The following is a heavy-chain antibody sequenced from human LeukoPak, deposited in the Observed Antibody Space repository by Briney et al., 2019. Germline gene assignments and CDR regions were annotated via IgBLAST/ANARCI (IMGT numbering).Heavy chain of an antibody. Sequence: ASVKVSCKASGGTFSSYAISWVRQAPGQGLEWMGGIIPIFGTANYALKFQGRVTITTDESTSTAYMELSSLRSEDTAVYYCASTSSGYLLDYWGQGTLVTVSS. D-gene: IGHD3-22*01. V-gene: IGHV1-69*05. J-gene: IGHJ4*02. CDR2: IIPIFGTA. CDR1: GGTFSSYA. CDR3: ASTSSGYLLDY.